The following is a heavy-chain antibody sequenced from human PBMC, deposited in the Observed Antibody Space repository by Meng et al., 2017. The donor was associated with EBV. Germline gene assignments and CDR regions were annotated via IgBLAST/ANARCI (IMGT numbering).Heavy chain of an antibody. D-gene: IGHD3-22*01. CDR3: ITRAHSSGYYY. Sequence: QVQLVQSGAEVKKPXASVKVSCKVSGYTLTELCMYWVRQAPGKGLEWMGGYDPEDGETIYALKFQGRVAMTEDTSTDTAYMELSSLRSEDTAVYYCITRAHSSGYYYWGQGTLVTVSS. J-gene: IGHJ4*02. V-gene: IGHV1-24*01. CDR2: YDPEDGET. CDR1: GYTLTELC.